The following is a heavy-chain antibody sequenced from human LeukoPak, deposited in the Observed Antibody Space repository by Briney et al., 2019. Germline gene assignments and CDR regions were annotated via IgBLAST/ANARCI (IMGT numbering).Heavy chain of an antibody. V-gene: IGHV3-48*01. CDR2: ISSSSSTI. CDR3: ATYGSGSGTFFDS. D-gene: IGHD3-10*01. Sequence: GGSLRLSCAASGFTFSSYSMNWVRQAPGKGLEWVSYISSSSSTIYYADSVKGRFTISRDNAKNSLYLQMNNLRAEDTALYYCATYGSGSGTFFDSWGQGTLVTVSS. J-gene: IGHJ4*01. CDR1: GFTFSSYS.